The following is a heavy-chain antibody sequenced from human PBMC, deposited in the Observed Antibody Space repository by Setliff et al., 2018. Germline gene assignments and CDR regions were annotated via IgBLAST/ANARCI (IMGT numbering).Heavy chain of an antibody. D-gene: IGHD3-22*01. J-gene: IGHJ4*02. CDR3: ARDRDSSGSPYYFDY. V-gene: IGHV1-2*04. CDR1: GYTFTSYA. CDR2: INPNSGGT. Sequence: ASVKVSCKASGYTFTSYAMNWVRQAPGQGLEWMGRINPNSGGTNYAQKFQGWVTMTRDTSISTAYMELSRLRSDDTAVYYCARDRDSSGSPYYFDYWGQGTLVTVSS.